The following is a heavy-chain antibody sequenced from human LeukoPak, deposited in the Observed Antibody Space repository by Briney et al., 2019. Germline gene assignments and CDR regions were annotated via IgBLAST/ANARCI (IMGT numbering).Heavy chain of an antibody. CDR3: ARGMWYYMDV. CDR2: INTDGSST. Sequence: GGSLRLSCAASGFTFRTYWMHWVRQVPGKGLVRVSCINTDGSSTNYADSVKGRFTISRDNAKNTLYLQMNSLRAEDTAVYYCARGMWYYMDVWGKGTTVSVSS. V-gene: IGHV3-74*01. CDR1: GFTFRTYW. D-gene: IGHD2-21*01. J-gene: IGHJ6*03.